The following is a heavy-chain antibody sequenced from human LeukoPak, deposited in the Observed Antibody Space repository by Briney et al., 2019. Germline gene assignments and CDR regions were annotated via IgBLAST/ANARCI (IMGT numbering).Heavy chain of an antibody. Sequence: SETLSLTCAVYGGSFSGYYWSWIRQPPGKGLEWIGEINHSGSTNYNPSLKSRVTISVDTSKNQFSLKLSSVTAADTAVYCCARGLTRGYCSSTSCFRNPYNWFDPWGQGTLVTVSS. CDR1: GGSFSGYY. D-gene: IGHD2-2*01. CDR2: INHSGST. J-gene: IGHJ5*02. V-gene: IGHV4-34*01. CDR3: ARGLTRGYCSSTSCFRNPYNWFDP.